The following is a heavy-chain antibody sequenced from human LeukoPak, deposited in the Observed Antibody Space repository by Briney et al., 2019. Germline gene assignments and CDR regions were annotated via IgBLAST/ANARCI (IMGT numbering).Heavy chain of an antibody. J-gene: IGHJ4*02. D-gene: IGHD6-19*01. CDR2: ISGSGGST. Sequence: GGSLRLSCAASGFPFSSYAMHWLPHAPGKGLEWVSAISGSGGSTHYADSVKGRFTISRDNSKNTLYLQMNSLRAEDTAVYYCAKGWYSSGWYVSGVFYFDYWGQGTLVTVSS. CDR1: GFPFSSYA. CDR3: AKGWYSSGWYVSGVFYFDY. V-gene: IGHV3-23*01.